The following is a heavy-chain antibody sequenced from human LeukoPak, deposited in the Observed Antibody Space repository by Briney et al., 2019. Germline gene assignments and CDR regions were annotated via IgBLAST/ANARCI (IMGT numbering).Heavy chain of an antibody. Sequence: SETLSLICTVSGGSISSGGYYWSWIRQHPGKGLEWIGYIYYSGSTYYNPSLKSRVTISVDTPKNQFSLKLSSVTAADTAVYYCARDRSGDSSVLYYFDYWGQGTLVTVSS. CDR3: ARDRSGDSSVLYYFDY. CDR1: GGSISSGGYY. J-gene: IGHJ4*02. CDR2: IYYSGST. D-gene: IGHD6-19*01. V-gene: IGHV4-31*03.